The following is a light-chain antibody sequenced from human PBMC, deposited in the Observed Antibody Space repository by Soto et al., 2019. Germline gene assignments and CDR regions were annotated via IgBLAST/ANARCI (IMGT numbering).Light chain of an antibody. J-gene: IGKJ1*01. CDR1: QSISSY. V-gene: IGKV1-39*01. CDR2: AAS. CDR3: QQVYSTPWT. Sequence: DIQMTQSPSFLSASVGDRVTITCRASQSISSYLHWYRQKPGKAPKLLIYAASNLQSGVPSRFSASGSGTDFTLTFNSLKPEDFATYYCQQVYSTPWTFGQGTKVEIK.